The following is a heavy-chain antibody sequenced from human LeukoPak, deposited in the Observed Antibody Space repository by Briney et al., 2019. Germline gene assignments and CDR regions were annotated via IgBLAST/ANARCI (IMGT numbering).Heavy chain of an antibody. CDR1: GFTFSSYW. V-gene: IGHV3-66*01. Sequence: GGSLRLSCVVSGFTFSSYWMSWVRQAPGKGLEWVSVIYSGGSTYYADSVKGRFTMSRDNSKNTLYLQMNSLRAEDTAVYYCARDRSGKYYFDYWGQGTLVTVSS. D-gene: IGHD3-10*01. CDR2: IYSGGST. CDR3: ARDRSGKYYFDY. J-gene: IGHJ4*02.